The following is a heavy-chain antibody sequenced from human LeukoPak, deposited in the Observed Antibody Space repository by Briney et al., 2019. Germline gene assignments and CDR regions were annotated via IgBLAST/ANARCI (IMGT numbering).Heavy chain of an antibody. CDR3: ARIYCGGDCLDSAPLSDAFDI. CDR2: IWYDGSKK. J-gene: IGHJ3*02. CDR1: GFPLSSYG. V-gene: IGHV3-33*01. D-gene: IGHD2-21*02. Sequence: PGRSLRLSCAASGFPLSSYGMHWVRQAPGKGLEWVAVIWYDGSKKYYGDSVKGRFTTSRDNSKNTLYLQVNSLRAEDTAVYYCARIYCGGDCLDSAPLSDAFDIWGQGTMVTVS.